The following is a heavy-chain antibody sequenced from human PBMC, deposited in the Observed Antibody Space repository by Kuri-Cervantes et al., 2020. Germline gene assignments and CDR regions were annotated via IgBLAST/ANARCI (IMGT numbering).Heavy chain of an antibody. J-gene: IGHJ4*02. V-gene: IGHV3-74*01. CDR2: INAEGTLI. CDR3: VRGGAVGTRAWGY. D-gene: IGHD6-13*01. Sequence: GESLKISCAASGFTFRTYWLHWVRQPPGKGLEWVSRINAEGTLITYADSVKGRFTISRDNAKNTLYLQMNSLRAEDTAVYYCVRGGAVGTRAWGYWGQGTLVTVSS. CDR1: GFTFRTYW.